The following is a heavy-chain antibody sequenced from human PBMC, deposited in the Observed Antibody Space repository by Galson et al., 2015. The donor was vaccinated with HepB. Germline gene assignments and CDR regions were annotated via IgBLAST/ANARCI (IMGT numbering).Heavy chain of an antibody. J-gene: IGHJ4*02. Sequence: SLRLSCAASGFTFSDYYMSWIRQAPGKGLEWISYISSSSTYTNYAGSVKGRFTISRDNAKNSLYLQMNSLRPEDTAIYYCAKGGYYDFWSAYDSWGQGALVTVSS. V-gene: IGHV3-11*06. CDR3: AKGGYYDFWSAYDS. CDR1: GFTFSDYY. D-gene: IGHD3-3*01. CDR2: ISSSSTYT.